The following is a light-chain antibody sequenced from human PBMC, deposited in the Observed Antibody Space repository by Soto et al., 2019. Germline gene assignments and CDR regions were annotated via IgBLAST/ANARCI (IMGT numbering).Light chain of an antibody. CDR2: DAS. CDR1: QSISSW. V-gene: IGKV1-5*01. J-gene: IGKJ5*01. CDR3: QQYNSYSPIT. Sequence: DIQMTQSPSTLSASVGDRVTITYRASQSISSWLAWYPQKPEKAPKLLIYDASSLESGVPSRFSGSGSGTEFTLTISSLQPDDFATYYCQQYNSYSPITVGQGTRLEIK.